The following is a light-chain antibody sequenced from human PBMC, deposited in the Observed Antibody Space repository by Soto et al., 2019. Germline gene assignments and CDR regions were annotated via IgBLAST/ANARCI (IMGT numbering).Light chain of an antibody. CDR2: AAS. V-gene: IGKV3-20*01. Sequence: EIVLTQSPGTLSVSPGERATLSCRASQSLSTNSLAWYQQKPGQTPRLLIYAASTRDTDIPDRFNGSGSGTDFALTISRLEPEDFALYYCQQYDASPLTFGPGTKVDIK. CDR1: QSLSTNS. J-gene: IGKJ3*01. CDR3: QQYDASPLT.